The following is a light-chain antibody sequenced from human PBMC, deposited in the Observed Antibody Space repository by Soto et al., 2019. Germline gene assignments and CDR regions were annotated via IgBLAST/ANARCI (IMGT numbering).Light chain of an antibody. CDR2: DVI. CDR3: TSFTSGSTLYV. CDR1: ISDIGGYDY. V-gene: IGLV2-14*01. J-gene: IGLJ1*01. Sequence: QSALTQPASVSASPGQSITISCTGTISDIGGYDYVSWYQQHPGKAPKLMIYDVINRPSGVSTRFSGSKSGNTASLTISGLQAEDEADYYCTSFTSGSTLYVFGTGTKVTVL.